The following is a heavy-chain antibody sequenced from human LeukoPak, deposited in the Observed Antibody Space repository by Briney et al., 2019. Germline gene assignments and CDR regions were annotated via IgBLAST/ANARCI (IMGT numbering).Heavy chain of an antibody. CDR3: ARSFYDFLNGPYEEAFDM. V-gene: IGHV3-11*03. CDR2: ISSSATYT. Sequence: PWGSLRLSCAASGFSFSDYYMNWIRQAPGKGLEWVSYISSSATYTDYAESVKGRFTVSRDNAKNSLYLQMNSLRAEDTAVYYCARSFYDFLNGPYEEAFDMWGQGTIVTVSP. J-gene: IGHJ3*02. CDR1: GFSFSDYY. D-gene: IGHD3-3*01.